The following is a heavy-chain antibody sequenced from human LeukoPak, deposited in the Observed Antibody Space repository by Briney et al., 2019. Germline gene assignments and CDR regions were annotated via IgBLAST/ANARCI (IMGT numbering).Heavy chain of an antibody. CDR3: ARTYGSSADAFDI. V-gene: IGHV3-30*04. J-gene: IGHJ3*02. Sequence: PGGPLRLFCGASGFSLTNYSVHWVPQAPGKGVEWVALISNDGSNKYYADSVKGRFTISRDNAKNTLYLQMSSLRSEDTAVYYCARTYGSSADAFDIWGQGTMVTVSS. CDR2: ISNDGSNK. CDR1: GFSLTNYS. D-gene: IGHD6-6*01.